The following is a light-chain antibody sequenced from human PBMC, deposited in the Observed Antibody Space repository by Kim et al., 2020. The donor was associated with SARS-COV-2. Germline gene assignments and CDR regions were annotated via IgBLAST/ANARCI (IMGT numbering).Light chain of an antibody. CDR1: HSISSSY. Sequence: EIVLTQSPGTLSLSPGERATLSCRASHSISSSYLAWYQQKPGQAPRLLIYGASSRATGIPDRFSGSGAGTDFTLTISRLDPEDFAVYYCQQYGSSPITFGQGTRLEIK. CDR3: QQYGSSPIT. V-gene: IGKV3-20*01. CDR2: GAS. J-gene: IGKJ5*01.